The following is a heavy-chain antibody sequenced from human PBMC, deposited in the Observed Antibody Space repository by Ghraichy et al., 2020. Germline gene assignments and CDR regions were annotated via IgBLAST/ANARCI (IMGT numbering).Heavy chain of an antibody. CDR1: GFTFSSYS. D-gene: IGHD3-10*01. J-gene: IGHJ4*02. V-gene: IGHV3-21*01. CDR3: ASFGDIDY. Sequence: LSLTCAASGFTFSSYSMNWVRQAPGKGLEWVSSISSSSSYIYYADSVKGRFTISRDNAKTSLYLQMNSLRAEDTAVYYCASFGDIDYWGQGTLVTVSS. CDR2: ISSSSSYI.